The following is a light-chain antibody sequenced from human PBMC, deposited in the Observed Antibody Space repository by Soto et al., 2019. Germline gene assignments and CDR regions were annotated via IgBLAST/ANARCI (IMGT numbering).Light chain of an antibody. V-gene: IGKV3-15*01. CDR3: QQYNNWPQT. CDR2: GAS. J-gene: IGKJ2*01. CDR1: QSVYSN. Sequence: EIVMTQSPATLSVSPGERATLSCRASQSVYSNLAWYQQRPGQAPRLLIYGASTRPTGIPARFSGSGSGTEFTLTISSLQSEDFAVYYCQQYNNWPQTFGQGTKLEIK.